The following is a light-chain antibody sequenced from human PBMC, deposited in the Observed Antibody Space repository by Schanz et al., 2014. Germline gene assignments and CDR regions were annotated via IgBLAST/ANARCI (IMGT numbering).Light chain of an antibody. CDR2: FND. CDR3: SSYTRSSTQV. Sequence: QSVLTQPPSASGTAGQRVTMSCSGSISNIGSNPVSWYQQLPGTAPQLLIYFNDQRPSGIPDRFSGSKSGTSASLAISGLQSEDEADYYCSSYTRSSTQVFGGGTKLTVL. J-gene: IGLJ3*02. CDR1: ISNIGSNP. V-gene: IGLV1-44*01.